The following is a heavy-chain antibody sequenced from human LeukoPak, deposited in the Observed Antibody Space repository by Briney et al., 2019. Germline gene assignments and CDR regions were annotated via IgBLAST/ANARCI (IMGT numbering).Heavy chain of an antibody. CDR1: GGSISGSSYY. Sequence: PSETLSLTCTVSGGSISGSSYYWGWIRQPPGKGLEWIGCLYYSGSIYYNPSLKSRVTMSADTSKNQFSLNLSSMAAADTALYYCARQYYDSTGYYYFDYWDQGTLVTVSS. CDR2: LYYSGSI. CDR3: ARQYYDSTGYYYFDY. V-gene: IGHV4-39*01. D-gene: IGHD3-22*01. J-gene: IGHJ4*02.